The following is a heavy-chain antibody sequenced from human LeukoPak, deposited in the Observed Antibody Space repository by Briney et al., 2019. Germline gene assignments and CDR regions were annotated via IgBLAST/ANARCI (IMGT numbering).Heavy chain of an antibody. Sequence: GSLRLSCAASGFTFSSYWMHWVRQAPGKGLEWIGEINHSGSTNYNPSLKSRVTISVDTPKNQFSLKLSSVTAADTAVYYCARGGYDFWSGYYPYYYMDVWGKGTTVTVSS. V-gene: IGHV4-34*01. CDR2: INHSGST. D-gene: IGHD3-3*01. CDR3: ARGGYDFWSGYYPYYYMDV. CDR1: GFTFSSYW. J-gene: IGHJ6*03.